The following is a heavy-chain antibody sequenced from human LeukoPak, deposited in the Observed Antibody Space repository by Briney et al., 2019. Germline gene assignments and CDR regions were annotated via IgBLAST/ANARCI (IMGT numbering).Heavy chain of an antibody. CDR1: GGTFSSYA. V-gene: IGHV1-69*05. J-gene: IGHJ2*01. Sequence: ASVKVSCKASGGTFSSYAISWVRQAPGQGLEWMGGIIPIFGTANYARKFQGRVTITTDESTSTAYMELSSLRSEDTAVYYCASGIAARQSLWYFDLWGRGTLVTVSS. CDR2: IIPIFGTA. D-gene: IGHD6-6*01. CDR3: ASGIAARQSLWYFDL.